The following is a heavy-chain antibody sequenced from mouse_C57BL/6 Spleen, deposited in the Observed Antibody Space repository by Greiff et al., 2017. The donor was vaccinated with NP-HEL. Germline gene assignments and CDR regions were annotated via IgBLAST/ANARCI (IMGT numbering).Heavy chain of an antibody. CDR1: GYSFTSYY. Sequence: QVQLQQSGPELVKPGASVKISCKASGYSFTSYYIHWVKQRPGQGLEWIGWIYPGSGNTKYNEKFKGKATLTADTSSSTAYMQRSSLTSEDSAVYYCAEGHYGSSPWFAYWGQGTLVTVSA. D-gene: IGHD1-1*01. CDR3: AEGHYGSSPWFAY. CDR2: IYPGSGNT. J-gene: IGHJ3*01. V-gene: IGHV1-66*01.